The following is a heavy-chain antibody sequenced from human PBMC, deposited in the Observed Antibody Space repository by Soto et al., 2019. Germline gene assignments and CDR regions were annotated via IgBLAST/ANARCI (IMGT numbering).Heavy chain of an antibody. V-gene: IGHV3-30*19. J-gene: IGHJ4*02. D-gene: IGHD6-13*01. CDR1: GFTFSSYG. Sequence: GGSLRLSCAASGFTFSSYGMHWVRQAPGKGLEWVAVISYDGSNKYYADSVKGRFTISRDNSKNTLYLQMNSLRAEDTAVYYCARERIAAAGMYFDYWGQGTLVTVSS. CDR2: ISYDGSNK. CDR3: ARERIAAAGMYFDY.